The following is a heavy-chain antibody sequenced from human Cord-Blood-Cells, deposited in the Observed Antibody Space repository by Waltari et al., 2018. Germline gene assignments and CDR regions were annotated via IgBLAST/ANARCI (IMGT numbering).Heavy chain of an antibody. J-gene: IGHJ4*02. CDR2: IIPIFGTA. V-gene: IGHV1-69*01. CDR1: GGTFRSSD. CDR3: ARRKGLRFSSDFDY. Sequence: QVQLVQSGAEVKKPGSSVKVSCKASGGTFRSSDIRWVRPPPGQGLEWMGGIIPIFGTANYAQKFQGRVTITADESTSTAYMELSSLRSEDTAVYYCARRKGLRFSSDFDYWGQGTLVTVSS. D-gene: IGHD4-17*01.